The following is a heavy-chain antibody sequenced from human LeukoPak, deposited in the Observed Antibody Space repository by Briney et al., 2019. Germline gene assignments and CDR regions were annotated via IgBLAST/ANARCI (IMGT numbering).Heavy chain of an antibody. CDR1: GFTFSSYS. J-gene: IGHJ4*02. CDR3: ARDQGGGDYYFDY. Sequence: PGGSLRLSCAASGFTFSSYSMNWVRQAPGKGLEWVSSISSSSSYIYYADSVKGRSTISRDNAKNSLYLQMNSLRAEDTAVYYCARDQGGGDYYFDYWGQGTLVTVSS. D-gene: IGHD2-21*02. V-gene: IGHV3-21*01. CDR2: ISSSSSYI.